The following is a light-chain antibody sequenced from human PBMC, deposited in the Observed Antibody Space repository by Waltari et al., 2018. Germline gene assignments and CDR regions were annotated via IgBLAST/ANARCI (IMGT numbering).Light chain of an antibody. Sequence: QSALTQPASVSGSPGQSNTISCTGTSSDVGGYDYASWYQHHPSEAPKLLIYDVTKRPSGVSNRFSGSKSANTASLTISGLQAEDEADYYCFSYRRSSTWVFGEGTKLTVL. CDR2: DVT. J-gene: IGLJ3*02. CDR3: FSYRRSSTWV. V-gene: IGLV2-14*03. CDR1: SSDVGGYDY.